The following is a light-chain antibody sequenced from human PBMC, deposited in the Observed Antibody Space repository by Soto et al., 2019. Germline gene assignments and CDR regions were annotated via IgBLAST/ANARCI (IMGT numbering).Light chain of an antibody. CDR3: CSFALSHVV. CDR1: SSDVGGYNY. V-gene: IGLV2-11*01. Sequence: QSALTQPRSVSGSPGQSVTISCTGTSSDVGGYNYVSWYQQHPDKAPKLMIYDVSERPSGVPNRFFGSKSGNTASLTISGLQAEDEADYYCCSFALSHVVFGGGTKLTVL. J-gene: IGLJ2*01. CDR2: DVS.